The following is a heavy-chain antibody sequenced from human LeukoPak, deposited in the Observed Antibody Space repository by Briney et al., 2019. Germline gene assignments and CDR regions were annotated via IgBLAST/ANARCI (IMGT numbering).Heavy chain of an antibody. V-gene: IGHV1-18*01. D-gene: IGHD3-9*01. CDR2: ISTYNGDA. Sequence: ASVTVSCKASGYTFTSYGVSWVRQAPGQGLEWIGWISTYNGDADYAQKLQGRLTMTTDTSTSTAYMELRSLRSDDTAVYYCARDPGQYYDILTGYYTPYYFDNWGQGTLVTVSS. J-gene: IGHJ4*02. CDR3: ARDPGQYYDILTGYYTPYYFDN. CDR1: GYTFTSYG.